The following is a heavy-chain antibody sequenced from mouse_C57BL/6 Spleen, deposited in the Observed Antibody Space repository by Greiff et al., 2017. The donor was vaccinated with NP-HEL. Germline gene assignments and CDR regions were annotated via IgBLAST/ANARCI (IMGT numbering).Heavy chain of an antibody. CDR1: GYAFTNYL. CDR3: ARSYGYDLGFAY. V-gene: IGHV1-54*01. Sequence: QVHVKQSGAELVRPGTSVKVSCKASGYAFTNYLIEWVKQRPGQGLEWIGVINPGSGGTNYNEKFKGKATLTADKSSSTAYMQLSSLTSEDSAVYFCARSYGYDLGFAYWGQGTLVTVSA. J-gene: IGHJ3*01. D-gene: IGHD2-2*01. CDR2: INPGSGGT.